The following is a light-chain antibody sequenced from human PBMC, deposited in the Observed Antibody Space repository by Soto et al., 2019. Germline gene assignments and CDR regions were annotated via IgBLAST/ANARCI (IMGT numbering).Light chain of an antibody. CDR3: QQRSDWPYT. J-gene: IGKJ2*01. CDR1: QSISRY. V-gene: IGKV3-11*01. CDR2: DAS. Sequence: EIVLTQSPATLSLSPGERAILSCRASQSISRYLAWYQQKRGQAPRLLIYDASNRATGIPARFSGSGSGTDFTLTISSLEPDDFAVYYCQQRSDWPYTFGQGTKLEI.